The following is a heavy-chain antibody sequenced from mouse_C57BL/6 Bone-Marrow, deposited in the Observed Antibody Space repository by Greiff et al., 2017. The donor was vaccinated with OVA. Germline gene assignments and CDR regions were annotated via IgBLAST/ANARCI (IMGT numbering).Heavy chain of an antibody. Sequence: VQLQQSGPELVKPGASVKISCKASGYAFCSSWMNWVKQRPGKGLEWIGRIYPGDGDTNYNGKFKGKATLTADKSSSTAYMQLSSLTSEDSAVYFCASGSNSRYWYFDVWGTGTTVTVSS. CDR3: ASGSNSRYWYFDV. V-gene: IGHV1-82*01. J-gene: IGHJ1*03. CDR1: GYAFCSSW. D-gene: IGHD2-5*01. CDR2: IYPGDGDT.